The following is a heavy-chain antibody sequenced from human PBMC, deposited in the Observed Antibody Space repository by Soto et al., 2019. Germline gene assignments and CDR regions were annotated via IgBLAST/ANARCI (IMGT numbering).Heavy chain of an antibody. D-gene: IGHD5-12*01. CDR1: GDSISSGGYS. Sequence: PSETLSLTCAVSGDSISSGGYSWNWIRQPPGKGLEWIGYIYHSGSAHYNPSLKSRVTLSVDRSKNQFSLRLNSVTAADTAIYFCASGGDGYKLPYWGQGALGTVSS. CDR3: ASGGDGYKLPY. V-gene: IGHV4-30-2*01. J-gene: IGHJ1*01. CDR2: IYHSGSA.